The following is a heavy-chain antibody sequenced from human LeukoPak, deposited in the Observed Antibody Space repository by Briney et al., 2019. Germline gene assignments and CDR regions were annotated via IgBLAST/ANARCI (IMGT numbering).Heavy chain of an antibody. Sequence: PSETLSLTCAVYGESFSGHYCTWIRQPPGRGLEWIGEINHSGSTTPNPSLNNRVTISVDTSKNQCSLKLTSVPAADTAVYYCARPRYGSGSLDSWGQGTLVTVSS. J-gene: IGHJ4*02. CDR2: INHSGST. D-gene: IGHD3-10*01. CDR1: GESFSGHY. V-gene: IGHV4-34*01. CDR3: ARPRYGSGSLDS.